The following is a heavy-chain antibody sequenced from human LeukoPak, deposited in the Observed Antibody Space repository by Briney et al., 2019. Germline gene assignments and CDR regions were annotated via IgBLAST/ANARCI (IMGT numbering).Heavy chain of an antibody. D-gene: IGHD2-2*02. V-gene: IGHV3-21*04. Sequence: GGSLRLSCAASGFTFSSYSTNWVRQAPGKGLEWVSSISSSSYIYYADSVKGRFTISRDNAKNSLYLQMNSLRAEDTAVYYCASSGARYCSSTSCYTAKVRNYYYYYGMDVWGQGTTVTVSS. CDR1: GFTFSSYS. J-gene: IGHJ6*02. CDR2: ISSSSYI. CDR3: ASSGARYCSSTSCYTAKVRNYYYYYGMDV.